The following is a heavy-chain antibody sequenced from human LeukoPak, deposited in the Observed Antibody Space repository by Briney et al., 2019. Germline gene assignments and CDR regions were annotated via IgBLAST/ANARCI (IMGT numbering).Heavy chain of an antibody. V-gene: IGHV3-23*01. Sequence: GGSLRLSCAASGFTFSSYAMSWVRQAPGKGLEWVSAISGSGGSTYYADSVKGRFTISRDNSKNTLYLQMNSLRAEETAVYYCAKDRGYCSSTSCYATWVLDYWGQGTLVTVSS. CDR2: ISGSGGST. D-gene: IGHD2-2*01. CDR3: AKDRGYCSSTSCYATWVLDY. CDR1: GFTFSSYA. J-gene: IGHJ4*02.